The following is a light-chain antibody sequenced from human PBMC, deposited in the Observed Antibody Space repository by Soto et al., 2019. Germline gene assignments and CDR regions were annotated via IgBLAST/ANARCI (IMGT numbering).Light chain of an antibody. CDR2: LGS. Sequence: DIVMTQSPVSLSVTPGEPASISCRSSQSLLYSNGFHYLDWYLQKPGQSPQLLIYLGSNRASGVPDRVSGSGSGTDFTLKISRVEAEDVGVYYCMQAVQTPQTFGGGTKVEIK. J-gene: IGKJ4*01. CDR1: QSLLYSNGFHY. CDR3: MQAVQTPQT. V-gene: IGKV2-28*01.